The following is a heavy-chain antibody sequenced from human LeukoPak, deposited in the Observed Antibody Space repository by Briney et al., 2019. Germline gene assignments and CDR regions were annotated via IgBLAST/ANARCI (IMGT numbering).Heavy chain of an antibody. Sequence: SETLSFTCTVSGASVSGDYWGWIRQPPGKGLEWIGYIYVSGNSNYNPSLKSRVSISLDTSKNQVSLTLTSVTAADTAVYYCARHPFSSPFDHWGQGTLVAVSS. V-gene: IGHV4-59*08. D-gene: IGHD2/OR15-2a*01. CDR2: IYVSGNS. CDR3: ARHPFSSPFDH. CDR1: GASVSGDY. J-gene: IGHJ4*02.